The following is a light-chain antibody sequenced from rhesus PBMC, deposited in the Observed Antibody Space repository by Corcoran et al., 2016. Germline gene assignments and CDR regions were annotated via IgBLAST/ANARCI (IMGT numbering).Light chain of an antibody. CDR1: ENVNKY. V-gene: IGKV1-74*01. Sequence: DIQMTQSPSSLSASVGYRLPITCRASENVNKYVHWYQQKPGKAPKLLLYAASTLQSGVPSRSSGSGSGTEYTFTISNLQPEDVETYYCQHSYGTPFTFGPGTKVGI. J-gene: IGKJ3*01. CDR2: AAS. CDR3: QHSYGTPFT.